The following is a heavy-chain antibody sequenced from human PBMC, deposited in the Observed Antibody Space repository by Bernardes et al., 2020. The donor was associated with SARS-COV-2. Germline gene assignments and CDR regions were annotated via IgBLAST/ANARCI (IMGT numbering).Heavy chain of an antibody. J-gene: IGHJ2*01. CDR2: MNPNSGNT. V-gene: IGHV1-8*01. CDR3: ARGLDGYDSRGYSWYFDF. Sequence: ASVKVSCKASGYSFTSYDINWVRQAPGQGLEWMGWMNPNSGNTGYTQKFQGRVTMTRDTSITTAYMELSSLRSEDTAVYYCARGLDGYDSRGYSWYFDFWGRGTLVTVSS. D-gene: IGHD3-22*01. CDR1: GYSFTSYD.